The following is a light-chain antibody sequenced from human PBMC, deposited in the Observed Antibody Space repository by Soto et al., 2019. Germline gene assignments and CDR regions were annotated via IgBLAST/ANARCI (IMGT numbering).Light chain of an antibody. J-gene: IGKJ5*01. CDR3: QQFYDLPIT. V-gene: IGKV1-33*01. CDR2: DAS. Sequence: DIQLTQSPSSLSASVGDRVTITCQASQDISDVLNWYQQQPGKAPKVLIYDASKLQTGVPSRFSGRGSGKDFTFTISSLQPDDSGTYYCQQFYDLPITFSQGTRLEIK. CDR1: QDISDV.